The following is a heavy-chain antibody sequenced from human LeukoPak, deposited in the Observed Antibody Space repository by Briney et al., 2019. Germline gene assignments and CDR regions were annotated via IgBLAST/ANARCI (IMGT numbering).Heavy chain of an antibody. D-gene: IGHD2-21*02. J-gene: IGHJ4*02. CDR1: GRSISISSYY. Sequence: SETLSLTCPLSGRSISISSYYWGWIRQPPGKGLEWSSLIYYSGSTYYDPYFKGRVTISVDKSKSQFSLKLSCVTAADTAVYYCARHVGYFGWLLLIEYYFDYWGQGTLVTVAS. CDR2: IYYSGST. V-gene: IGHV4-39*01. CDR3: ARHVGYFGWLLLIEYYFDY.